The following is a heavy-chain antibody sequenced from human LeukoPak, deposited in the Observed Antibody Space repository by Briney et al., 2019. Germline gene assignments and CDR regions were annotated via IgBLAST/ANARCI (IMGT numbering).Heavy chain of an antibody. CDR2: INNVASHI. Sequence: GGSLRLSCAGSGLTFSSSAMNWVRQAPGKGLEGVSSINNVASHIYYADSVKGRFTISRDNAKNSLYLQMNSLRAEDTAVYYCARDPTQWLRYGHFDYWGQGTLVTVSS. D-gene: IGHD5-12*01. J-gene: IGHJ4*02. V-gene: IGHV3-21*01. CDR3: ARDPTQWLRYGHFDY. CDR1: GLTFSSSA.